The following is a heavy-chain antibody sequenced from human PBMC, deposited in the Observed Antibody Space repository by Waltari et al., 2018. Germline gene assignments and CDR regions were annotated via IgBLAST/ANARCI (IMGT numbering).Heavy chain of an antibody. CDR1: GGTFSNSA. CDR3: ARPVVVVASTTLGWFDP. V-gene: IGHV1-69*10. Sequence: QVQLVQSGAEVKKPGSSVKVSCKASGGTFSNSAISWVRQAPGQGLEWMGGIIPIFNIANSAQKFQGRVTMTADKSTSTAYMELSSLRSEDTAVYYCARPVVVVASTTLGWFDPWGQGTLVTVSS. CDR2: IIPIFNIA. J-gene: IGHJ5*02. D-gene: IGHD2-15*01.